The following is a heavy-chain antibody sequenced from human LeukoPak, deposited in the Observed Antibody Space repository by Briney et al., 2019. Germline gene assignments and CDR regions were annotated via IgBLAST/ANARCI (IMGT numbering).Heavy chain of an antibody. Sequence: SETLSLTCTVSGGSISNFYWSWIRQPAGKGLEWIGRIYTSGSTNYNPSLKSRVTMSVDTSKNQFSLKLSSVTAADTAVYYCAGYRNDYGFFDYWGQGTLVTVSS. D-gene: IGHD4-17*01. CDR3: AGYRNDYGFFDY. CDR2: IYTSGST. CDR1: GGSISNFY. J-gene: IGHJ4*02. V-gene: IGHV4-4*07.